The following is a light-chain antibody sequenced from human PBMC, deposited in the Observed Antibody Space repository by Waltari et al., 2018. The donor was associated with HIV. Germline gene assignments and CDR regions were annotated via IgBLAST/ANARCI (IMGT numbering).Light chain of an antibody. J-gene: IGLJ2*01. V-gene: IGLV2-8*01. CDR3: SSYAGSNNHVV. CDR2: EVS. CDR1: SSDVGGYNY. Sequence: QSALTQPPSASGSPGQSVTISCTGTSSDVGGYNYVSWYQQHPGKAPKLMIYEVSKRPSGVPDRFFGSKSGNTASLTVSGLQAEDEADYYCSSYAGSNNHVVFGGGTKLTVL.